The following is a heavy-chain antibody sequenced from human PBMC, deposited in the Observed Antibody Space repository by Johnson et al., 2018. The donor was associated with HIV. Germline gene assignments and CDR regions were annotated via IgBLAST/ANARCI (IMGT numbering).Heavy chain of an antibody. J-gene: IGHJ3*02. CDR3: AKDDNLGVWYSDAFDI. D-gene: IGHD2-21*02. Sequence: QVQLVESGGGVVQPGGSLRLSCAASGFMFANYGMHWVRQAPGKGLEWVAFIAHDESITHYADSVKGRFTMSRDNSKNTLYLQMKSLRAEDTAIYYCAKDDNLGVWYSDAFDIWGQGTVVTVSS. CDR1: GFMFANYG. V-gene: IGHV3-30*02. CDR2: IAHDESIT.